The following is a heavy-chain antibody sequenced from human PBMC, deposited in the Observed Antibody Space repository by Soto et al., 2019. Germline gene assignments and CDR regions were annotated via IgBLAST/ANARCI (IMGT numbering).Heavy chain of an antibody. CDR2: IDGSGGAT. Sequence: PGGSLRLSCAASGFPFGITDMSWVRQAPGKGLEWVSTIDGSGGATHYADSVKGRFTISRDNSKNTVFLQMSSLRADDTAVYYCAKNSGWFNTWGQGTLATVSS. J-gene: IGHJ5*02. V-gene: IGHV3-23*01. CDR1: GFPFGITD. D-gene: IGHD3-10*01. CDR3: AKNSGWFNT.